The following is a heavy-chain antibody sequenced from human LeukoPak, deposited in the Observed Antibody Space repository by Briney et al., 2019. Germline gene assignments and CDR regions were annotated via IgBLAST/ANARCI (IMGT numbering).Heavy chain of an antibody. V-gene: IGHV3-23*01. CDR3: ARVHYYGSGSYLDAFDI. CDR1: GFTFSSFF. CDR2: VTGNTATT. J-gene: IGHJ3*02. D-gene: IGHD3-10*01. Sequence: GGSLRLSCAASGFTFSSFFMTWVRQAPGKGLEWVSGVTGNTATTSYADSVKGRFTISRDNSKNTLYLQMNSLRAEDTAVYYCARVHYYGSGSYLDAFDIWGQGTMVTVSS.